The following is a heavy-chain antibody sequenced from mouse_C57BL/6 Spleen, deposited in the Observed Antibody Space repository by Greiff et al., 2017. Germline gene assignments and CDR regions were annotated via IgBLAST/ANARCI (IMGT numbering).Heavy chain of an antibody. D-gene: IGHD2-4*01. CDR3: ASPYDYGGTWFAC. J-gene: IGHJ3*01. CDR1: GFTFSDYG. V-gene: IGHV5-17*01. CDR2: ISSGSSTI. Sequence: EVKLMESGGGLVKPGGSLKLSCAASGFTFSDYGMHWVRQAPEKGLEWVAYISSGSSTIYYADTVKGRFTISRDNAKNTLFLQMTSLRSEDTAMYYCASPYDYGGTWFACWGQGTLVTVSA.